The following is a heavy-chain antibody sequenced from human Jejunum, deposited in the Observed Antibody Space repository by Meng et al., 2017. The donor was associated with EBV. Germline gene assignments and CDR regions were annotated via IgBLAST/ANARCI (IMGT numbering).Heavy chain of an antibody. CDR2: INVISGNT. J-gene: IGHJ1*01. CDR3: ARVGNPGAEYFQH. CDR1: GYTFTGYD. D-gene: IGHD1-14*01. V-gene: IGHV1-8*01. Sequence: QGQVVQSGAEVKKPGASVKVSCKASGYTFTGYDINWVRQVPGQGLEWMGWINVISGNTGYEQKFQGRITMTRDTSINTAYMELSSLRSDDTAVYYCARVGNPGAEYFQHWGQGTLVTVSS.